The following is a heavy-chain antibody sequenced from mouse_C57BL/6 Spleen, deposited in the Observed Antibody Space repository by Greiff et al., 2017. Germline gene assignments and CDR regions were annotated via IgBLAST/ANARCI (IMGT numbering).Heavy chain of an antibody. V-gene: IGHV1-26*01. CDR3: ARYYGSSWYFDV. Sequence: EVQLQQSGPELVKPGASVKISCKASGYTFTDYYMNWVKQSHGKSLEWIGDINPNNGGTSYNQKFKGKATLTVDKSSSTAYMELRSLTSDDSAVYYCARYYGSSWYFDVWGTGTTVTVSS. J-gene: IGHJ1*03. D-gene: IGHD1-1*01. CDR2: INPNNGGT. CDR1: GYTFTDYY.